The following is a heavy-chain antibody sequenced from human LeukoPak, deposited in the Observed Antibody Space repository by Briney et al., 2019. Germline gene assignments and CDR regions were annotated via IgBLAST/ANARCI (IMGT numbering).Heavy chain of an antibody. V-gene: IGHV3-33*01. CDR2: IWYDGSNK. J-gene: IGHJ4*02. Sequence: GGSLRLSCAASGFTFSSYGMPWVRQASGKGLEWVAVIWYDGSNKYYADSVKGRFTISRDNSKNTLYLQMNSLRAEDTAMYYCARDPYGDRFDYWGQGTLVTVSS. D-gene: IGHD4-17*01. CDR3: ARDPYGDRFDY. CDR1: GFTFSSYG.